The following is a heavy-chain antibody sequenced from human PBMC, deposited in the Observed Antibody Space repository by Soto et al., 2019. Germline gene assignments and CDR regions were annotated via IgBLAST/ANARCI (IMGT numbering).Heavy chain of an antibody. D-gene: IGHD3-22*01. CDR1: GFTFSSYG. J-gene: IGHJ4*02. Sequence: PGGSQRHSCAASGFTFSSYGMHWVRQAPGKGLEWVAVIWYDGSNKYYADSVKGRFTISRDNSKNTLYLQMNSLRAEDTAVYYCARDYDSSGYPRYYFDYWGQGTLVTVSS. CDR2: IWYDGSNK. CDR3: ARDYDSSGYPRYYFDY. V-gene: IGHV3-33*01.